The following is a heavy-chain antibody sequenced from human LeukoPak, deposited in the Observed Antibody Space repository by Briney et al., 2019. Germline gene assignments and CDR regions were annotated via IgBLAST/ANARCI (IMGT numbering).Heavy chain of an antibody. CDR3: ARQDYSNYVAYFDY. D-gene: IGHD4-11*01. V-gene: IGHV4-39*01. J-gene: IGHJ4*02. Sequence: SETLSLTCSVSGGSISSSIYCWGWIRQPPGKGLEWIGSIYYSGGTYYNPSLKSRVTISVDTSKSQFSLNLSSVTAADTAVYYCARQDYSNYVAYFDYWGQGTLVTVSS. CDR2: IYYSGGT. CDR1: GGSISSSIYC.